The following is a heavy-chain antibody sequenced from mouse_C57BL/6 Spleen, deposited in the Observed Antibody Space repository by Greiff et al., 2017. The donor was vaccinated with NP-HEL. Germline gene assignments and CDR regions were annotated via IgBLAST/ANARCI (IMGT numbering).Heavy chain of an antibody. Sequence: EVKLMESGGGLVKPGGSLKLSCAASGFTFSDYGMHWVRQAPEKGLEWVAYISSGSSTIYYADTVKGRFTISRDNAKNTLFLQMTSLRSEDTAMYYCARCWDRTGYAMDYWGQGTSVTVSS. CDR1: GFTFSDYG. CDR2: ISSGSSTI. J-gene: IGHJ4*01. D-gene: IGHD4-1*01. CDR3: ARCWDRTGYAMDY. V-gene: IGHV5-17*01.